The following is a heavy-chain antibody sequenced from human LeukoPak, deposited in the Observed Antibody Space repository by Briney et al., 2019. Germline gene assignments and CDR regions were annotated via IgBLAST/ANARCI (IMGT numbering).Heavy chain of an antibody. CDR1: GFTFSSYG. Sequence: GSLRLSCAASGFTFSSYGMHWVRQAPGKGLEWLAVISYDGSNKYYADSVKGRFTISRDNSKNTLYLQMNSLRAEDTAVYYCATQYYYDSSGYYYGSYYYYGMGVWGQGTTVTVSS. D-gene: IGHD3-22*01. V-gene: IGHV3-30*03. CDR2: ISYDGSNK. CDR3: ATQYYYDSSGYYYGSYYYYGMGV. J-gene: IGHJ6*02.